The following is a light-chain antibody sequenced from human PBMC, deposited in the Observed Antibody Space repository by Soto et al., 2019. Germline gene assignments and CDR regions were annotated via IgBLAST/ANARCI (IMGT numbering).Light chain of an antibody. CDR2: DAS. Sequence: EIVLTQSPATLSLSPGERATLSCRASQSVSSYLAWYQHKPGQAPRLLNYDASTRATGIPARFSGSGSGTDFTLTISSLEPEDFAVYYCQQRSNWPPEITFGQGTRLEIK. V-gene: IGKV3-11*01. J-gene: IGKJ5*01. CDR1: QSVSSY. CDR3: QQRSNWPPEIT.